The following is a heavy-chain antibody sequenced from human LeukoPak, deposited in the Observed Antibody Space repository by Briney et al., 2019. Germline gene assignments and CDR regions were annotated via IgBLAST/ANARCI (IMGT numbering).Heavy chain of an antibody. D-gene: IGHD3-22*01. V-gene: IGHV3-21*01. CDR2: VSSTSRFI. Sequence: PGGSLRLSCAASGFTFSSYEMNWVRQAPGKGLEWVSFVSSTSRFISYADSVKGRFTISRDNAKNSLYLQMTSLRAEDTAVYYCARDLRGYPYWGQGTLVTVSS. CDR3: ARDLRGYPY. J-gene: IGHJ1*01. CDR1: GFTFSSYE.